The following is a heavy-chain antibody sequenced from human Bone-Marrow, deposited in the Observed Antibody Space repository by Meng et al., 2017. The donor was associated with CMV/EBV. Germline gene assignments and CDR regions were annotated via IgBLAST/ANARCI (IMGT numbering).Heavy chain of an antibody. V-gene: IGHV1-69*05. CDR2: IIPIFRTA. CDR1: GGTFNRYA. CDR3: ARQRGSNYLDY. Sequence: SVKVSCKASGGTFNRYAISWVRQAPGQGLEWMGGIIPIFRTANYAQKFQGRVTMTRDTSISTAYMELSRLRSDDTAVYYCARQRGSNYLDYWGQGTLVTVSS. J-gene: IGHJ4*02. D-gene: IGHD4-11*01.